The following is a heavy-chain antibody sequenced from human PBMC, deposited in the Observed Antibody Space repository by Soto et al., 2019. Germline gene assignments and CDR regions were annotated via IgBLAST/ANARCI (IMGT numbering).Heavy chain of an antibody. CDR1: GFTFSSYS. CDR3: ARAVAAASDY. Sequence: EVQLVESGGGLVKPGGSLRLSCAASGFTFSSYSMNWVRQAPGKGLEWVSSISSSSTYIYYADSVKGRFTISRDNAKNSLYVQMNSLGYEDTAVYYCARAVAAASDYWGQGTLVTVSS. CDR2: ISSSSTYI. J-gene: IGHJ4*02. V-gene: IGHV3-21*01. D-gene: IGHD6-13*01.